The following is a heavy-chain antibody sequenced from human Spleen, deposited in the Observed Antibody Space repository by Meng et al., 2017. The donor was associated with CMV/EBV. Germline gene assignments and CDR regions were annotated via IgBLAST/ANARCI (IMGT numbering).Heavy chain of an antibody. CDR2: IRYDGSNK. Sequence: GGSLRLSCAASGFTFSSYGMHWVRQAPGKGLEWVAFIRYDGSNKYYADSVKGRFTISRDNSKDTLYLHMTGLRAEDTAVYYCAKSSIILPVSPFDTWGQGTMVTVSS. CDR1: GFTFSSYG. J-gene: IGHJ3*02. D-gene: IGHD2/OR15-2a*01. CDR3: AKSSIILPVSPFDT. V-gene: IGHV3-30*02.